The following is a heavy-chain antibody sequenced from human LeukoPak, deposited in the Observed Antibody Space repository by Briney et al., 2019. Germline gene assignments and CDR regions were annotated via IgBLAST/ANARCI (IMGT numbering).Heavy chain of an antibody. J-gene: IGHJ4*02. CDR1: GYTFTSYA. CDR2: INAGNGNT. CDR3: ARGPTYSYGVFDF. V-gene: IGHV1-3*01. D-gene: IGHD5-18*01. Sequence: ASVKVSCKTSGYTFTSYAIHWVRQAPGQRLEWMGWINAGNGNTKYSQKFEGRVTITRDTSASTAYMDLSSLRSEDTAVYYCARGPTYSYGVFDFWGQGTLVTVSS.